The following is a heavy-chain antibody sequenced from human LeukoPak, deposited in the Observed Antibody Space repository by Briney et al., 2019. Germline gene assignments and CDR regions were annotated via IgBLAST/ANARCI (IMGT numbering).Heavy chain of an antibody. CDR3: AKRGNGWSSLRGYYFDY. CDR2: ISGSGGST. D-gene: IGHD4/OR15-4a*01. CDR1: GFTVSSNY. Sequence: GGSLRLSCAASGFTVSSNYMSWVRQAPGKGLEWVSAISGSGGSTYYADSVKGRFTISRDNSKNTLYLQMNSLRAEDTAVYYCAKRGNGWSSLRGYYFDYWGQGTLVTVSS. J-gene: IGHJ4*02. V-gene: IGHV3-23*01.